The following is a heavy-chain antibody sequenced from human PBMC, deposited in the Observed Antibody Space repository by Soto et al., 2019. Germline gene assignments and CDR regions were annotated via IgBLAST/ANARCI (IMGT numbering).Heavy chain of an antibody. V-gene: IGHV1-69*08. J-gene: IGHJ2*01. CDR3: ASPDFGDYWYFDL. Sequence: QDQLVQSGAEVKKPGSSVKVSCKASGGTFSSHTFSWVRQAPGQGLEWMGRIIPALGTATYAPKFQGRVTITADEAATTVYMELNRLRSEDTAVYYCASPDFGDYWYFDLWGRGTLVTVSS. CDR1: GGTFSSHT. D-gene: IGHD4-17*01. CDR2: IIPALGTA.